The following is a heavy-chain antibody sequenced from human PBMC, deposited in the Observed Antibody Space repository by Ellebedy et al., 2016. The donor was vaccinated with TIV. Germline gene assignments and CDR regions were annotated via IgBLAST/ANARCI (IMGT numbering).Heavy chain of an antibody. CDR3: TKDKTTTTAYDALDN. Sequence: GGSLRLSCVASGFNFRTYGMHWVRQAPGKVMEWVAVISYDGSNKFYRGSVKGRFTVSRDNSKNTLYPQMKNLRTEDTALYYCTKDKTTTTAYDALDNWGQGTMVAVSP. V-gene: IGHV3-30*18. D-gene: IGHD4-17*01. CDR2: ISYDGSNK. J-gene: IGHJ3*02. CDR1: GFNFRTYG.